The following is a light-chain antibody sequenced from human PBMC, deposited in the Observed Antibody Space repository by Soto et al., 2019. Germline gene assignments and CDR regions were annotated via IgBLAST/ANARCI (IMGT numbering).Light chain of an antibody. CDR1: SSDVSGYNY. V-gene: IGLV2-14*01. CDR2: EVS. CDR3: SSYTSSGTVV. Sequence: QSALTQPASVSGSPGQSITISCTGTSSDVSGYNYVSWYQQHPGKAPKLMIYEVSYRPSGISNRFSGSKSGDTASLTIFGLQTEDEADYYCSSYTSSGTVVFGGGTKLTV. J-gene: IGLJ2*01.